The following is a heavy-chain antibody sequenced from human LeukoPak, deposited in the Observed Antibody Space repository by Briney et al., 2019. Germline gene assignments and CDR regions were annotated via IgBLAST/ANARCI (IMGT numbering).Heavy chain of an antibody. Sequence: KPSETLSLTCTVSGGSISSGSYYWSWIRQPAGKGLEWIGRIYTSGSTNYNPSLKSRVTISVDTSKNQFSLKLSSVTAADTAVYYCARGGCSGGSCYKGILNDAFDIWGQGAMVTVSS. CDR3: ARGGCSGGSCYKGILNDAFDI. CDR1: GGSISSGSYY. CDR2: IYTSGST. D-gene: IGHD2-15*01. V-gene: IGHV4-61*02. J-gene: IGHJ3*02.